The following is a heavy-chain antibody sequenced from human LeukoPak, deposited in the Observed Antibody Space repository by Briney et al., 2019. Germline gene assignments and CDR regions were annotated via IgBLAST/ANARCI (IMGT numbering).Heavy chain of an antibody. J-gene: IGHJ4*02. V-gene: IGHV1-69*13. CDR1: GGTFSSYA. CDR3: ARTYYYDSSRKYYFDY. CDR2: IIPIFGTA. Sequence: GASVKVSCKASGGTFSSYAISWVRQAPGQGLEWVGGIIPIFGTANYAQKFQGRVTITADESTSTAYMELSSLRSEDTAVYYCARTYYYDSSRKYYFDYWGQGTLVTVSS. D-gene: IGHD3-22*01.